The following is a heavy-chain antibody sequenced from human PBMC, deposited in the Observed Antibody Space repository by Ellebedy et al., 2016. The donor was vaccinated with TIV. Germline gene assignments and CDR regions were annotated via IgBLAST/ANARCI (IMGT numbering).Heavy chain of an antibody. CDR3: ARDIHILVDY. J-gene: IGHJ4*02. Sequence: GGSLRLXCAASGFAFSNYWMHWVRQAPGKGLEWVSRIKGDASSTNYADSVKGRFTISRDNARNTLYLQMNNLRAEDTALYYCARDIHILVDYWGQGTLVTVSS. CDR2: IKGDASST. V-gene: IGHV3-74*01. D-gene: IGHD1-26*01. CDR1: GFAFSNYW.